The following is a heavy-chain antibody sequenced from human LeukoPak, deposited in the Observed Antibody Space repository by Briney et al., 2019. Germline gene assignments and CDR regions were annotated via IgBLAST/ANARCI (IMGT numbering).Heavy chain of an antibody. CDR3: ARNGVAGGNNWFDP. V-gene: IGHV3-21*01. Sequence: PGGSLRLSCAASGFTFSGYSMNWVRQAPGKGLEWVSSISSSSTYIYYADSVKGRFTISRDNAKNSLYLQMNSLRAEDTAVYYCARNGVAGGNNWFDPWGQGTLVTVSS. CDR2: ISSSSTYI. D-gene: IGHD6-19*01. J-gene: IGHJ5*02. CDR1: GFTFSGYS.